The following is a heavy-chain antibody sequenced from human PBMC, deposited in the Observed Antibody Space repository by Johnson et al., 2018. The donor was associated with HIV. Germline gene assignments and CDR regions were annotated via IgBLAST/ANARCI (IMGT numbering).Heavy chain of an antibody. V-gene: IGHV3-30*19. J-gene: IGHJ3*02. D-gene: IGHD1-26*01. CDR3: AREGRLGSYLGGVAFDI. Sequence: VQLVESGGGLVKPGRSLRLSCAASGFTFSSYGMHWVRQAPGKGLEWVAVISYDGSNKYYADSVKGRFTISRDNSKNTLYLQMNSLRAEDTAVYYCAREGRLGSYLGGVAFDIWGQGTMVTVSS. CDR2: ISYDGSNK. CDR1: GFTFSSYG.